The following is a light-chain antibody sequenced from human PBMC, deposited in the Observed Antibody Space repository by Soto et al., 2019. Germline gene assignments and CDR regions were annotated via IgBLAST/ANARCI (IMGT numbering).Light chain of an antibody. Sequence: QSVLTQSPSVSGAPGQRVTISCTGSSSNIGAGYDVHWYQQLPGTAPKLLIYGNSNRPSGVPDRFSGSKSGTSASLAITGLQAEDEADYYCQSYDSSLSGYVFGTGTKVPVL. J-gene: IGLJ1*01. CDR2: GNS. CDR3: QSYDSSLSGYV. CDR1: SSNIGAGYD. V-gene: IGLV1-40*01.